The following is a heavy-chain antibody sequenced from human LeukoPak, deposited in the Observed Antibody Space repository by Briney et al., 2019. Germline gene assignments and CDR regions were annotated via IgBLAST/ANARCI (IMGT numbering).Heavy chain of an antibody. CDR1: GFTFSNCV. V-gene: IGHV3-30*04. CDR2: MSNDGSEK. Sequence: GRSLRLSCAASGFTFSNCVMHWVRQAPGKGLEWVAAMSNDGSEKYYADSVKGRFTISRDNSKNTLYLQMNSLRPEDTAVYYCARELRDSGYDFDYWGQGTLVTVSS. CDR3: ARELRDSGYDFDY. J-gene: IGHJ4*02. D-gene: IGHD5-12*01.